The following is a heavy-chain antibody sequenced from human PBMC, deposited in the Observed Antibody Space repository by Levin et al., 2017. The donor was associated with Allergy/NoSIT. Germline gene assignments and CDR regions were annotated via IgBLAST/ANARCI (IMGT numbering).Heavy chain of an antibody. V-gene: IGHV4-39*01. CDR1: GGSISSSSYY. CDR3: ARRAAAAGLFDY. D-gene: IGHD6-13*01. CDR2: IYYSGST. Sequence: GSLRLSCTVSGGSISSSSYYWGWIRQPPGKGLEWIGSIYYSGSTYYNPSLKSRVTISVDTSKNQFSLKLSSVTAADTAAYYCARRAAAAGLFDYWGQGTLVTVSS. J-gene: IGHJ4*02.